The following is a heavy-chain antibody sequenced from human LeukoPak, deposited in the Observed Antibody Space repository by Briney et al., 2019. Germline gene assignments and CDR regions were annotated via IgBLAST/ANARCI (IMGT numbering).Heavy chain of an antibody. J-gene: IGHJ6*04. CDR3: ARGALDRGVITDYYYYGMDV. V-gene: IGHV3-13*05. D-gene: IGHD3-10*01. Sequence: PGGSLRLSCAASGFTFSSYDMHWVRQATGKGLEWVSAIGTAGDPYYPGSVKGRFTISRENAKNSLYLQMNSLRAGDTAVYYCARGALDRGVITDYYYYGMDVWGKETTVTVSS. CDR2: IGTAGDP. CDR1: GFTFSSYD.